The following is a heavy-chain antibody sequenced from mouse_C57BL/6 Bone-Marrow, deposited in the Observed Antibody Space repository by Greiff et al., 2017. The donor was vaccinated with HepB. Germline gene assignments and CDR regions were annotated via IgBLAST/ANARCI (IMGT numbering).Heavy chain of an antibody. CDR1: GYTFTSYW. V-gene: IGHV1-7*01. CDR3: ASLYSGSRSCAMDN. Sequence: VQLQQSGAELAKPGASVKMSCKASGYTFTSYWMHWVKQRPGQGLEWIGYINPSTGYTEYNQKFKDKATLTADKSSSTAYMQLSSLTSEDSAFYYFASLYSGSRSCAMDNWGQGTSVTVTS. D-gene: IGHD1-1*01. CDR2: INPSTGYT. J-gene: IGHJ4*01.